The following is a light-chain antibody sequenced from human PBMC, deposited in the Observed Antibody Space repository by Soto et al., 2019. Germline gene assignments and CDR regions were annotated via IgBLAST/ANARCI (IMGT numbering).Light chain of an antibody. J-gene: IGLJ1*01. CDR1: IHYDF. Sequence: QSVLTQPASVSGSPGQSITISCTGYIHYDFVSWYQQHPGTAPKLVIYEVSNRPSGTSDRFSGSKSGHTASLTISGLQTEDEAVYYCGSDTSSSNYVFGTVTKVTVL. CDR2: EVS. V-gene: IGLV2-14*01. CDR3: GSDTSSSNYV.